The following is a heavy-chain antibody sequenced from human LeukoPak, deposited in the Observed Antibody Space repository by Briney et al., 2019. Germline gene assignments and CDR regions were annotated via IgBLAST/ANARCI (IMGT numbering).Heavy chain of an antibody. CDR1: GFTFSSYG. CDR2: ISYDGSNK. J-gene: IGHJ4*02. CDR3: AKGYLRYFDPSWFDY. V-gene: IGHV3-30*18. D-gene: IGHD3-9*01. Sequence: PGGSLRLSYAASGFTFSSYGMHWVRQAPGKGLEGVAVISYDGSNKYYADSVKGRFTISRDNSKNTLYLQMNSLRAEDTAVCYCAKGYLRYFDPSWFDYWGQGTLVTVSS.